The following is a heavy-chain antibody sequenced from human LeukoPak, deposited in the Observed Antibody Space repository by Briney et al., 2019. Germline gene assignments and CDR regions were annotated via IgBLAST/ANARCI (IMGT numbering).Heavy chain of an antibody. CDR1: GFTFNTYG. D-gene: IGHD4-23*01. CDR3: AKSLDYGGNRARLDF. CDR2: VSGSGSTT. Sequence: GGTLRLSCAASGFTFNTYGMNWVRQAPGKGLEWVSAVSGSGSTTYYARSVKGRFTVSRDNSKNTLYLQMNSLRVDDTAVYYCAKSLDYGGNRARLDFWGQGTLVTVSS. V-gene: IGHV3-23*01. J-gene: IGHJ4*02.